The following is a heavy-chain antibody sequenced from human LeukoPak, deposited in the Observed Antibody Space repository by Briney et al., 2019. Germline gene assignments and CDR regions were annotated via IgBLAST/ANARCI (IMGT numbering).Heavy chain of an antibody. J-gene: IGHJ6*03. Sequence: GASVNVSCKASGYTFTSYDINWVRQATGQGLEWMGWMNPNSGNTGYAQKFQGRVTITRNTSISTAYMELSSLRSTDTAMYFCARADSNYYMDVWGKGTTVTVSS. D-gene: IGHD2-15*01. CDR3: ARADSNYYMDV. CDR2: MNPNSGNT. V-gene: IGHV1-8*03. CDR1: GYTFTSYD.